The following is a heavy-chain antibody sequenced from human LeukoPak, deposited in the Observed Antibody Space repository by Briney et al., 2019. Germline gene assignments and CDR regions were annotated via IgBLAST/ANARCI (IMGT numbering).Heavy chain of an antibody. Sequence: GASVKVSCKASGYTFTTYGISWVRQAPGQGLEWMGWMSVYNGNTNYAQKFQGRVTMTTDTSTSTAYMDLRSLRSDDTAVYYCERVGMASPFDYWGQGTLVTVSS. J-gene: IGHJ4*02. V-gene: IGHV1-18*01. D-gene: IGHD5-24*01. CDR1: GYTFTTYG. CDR2: MSVYNGNT. CDR3: ERVGMASPFDY.